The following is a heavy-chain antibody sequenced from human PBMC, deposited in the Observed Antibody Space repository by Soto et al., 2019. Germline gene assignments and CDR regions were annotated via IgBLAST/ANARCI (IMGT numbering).Heavy chain of an antibody. Sequence: GGSLRLSCAASGFNFRSYAMSWVRQAPGKGLEWVSAISGSGGSTYYADSVKGRFTISRDNSKNTLYLQMNSLRAEDTAVYYCAKGRITIFGVVIGHDAFDIWGQGTMVTVSS. CDR3: AKGRITIFGVVIGHDAFDI. CDR2: ISGSGGST. V-gene: IGHV3-23*01. D-gene: IGHD3-3*01. J-gene: IGHJ3*02. CDR1: GFNFRSYA.